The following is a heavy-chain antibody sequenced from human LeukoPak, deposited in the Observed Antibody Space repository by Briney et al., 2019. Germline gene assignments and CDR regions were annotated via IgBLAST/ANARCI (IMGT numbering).Heavy chain of an antibody. D-gene: IGHD3-10*01. CDR1: GGSISRTSYY. J-gene: IGHJ6*02. CDR3: ARARISSSGRPYYYGMDV. Sequence: SETLSLTCSVSGGSISRTSYYWGWIRQPPGKGLEWIGSIYYSGSIYYNPSLKSRVTISVDTSKNQFSLNLSSVTAADTAVYYCARARISSSGRPYYYGMDVWGQGTTVTVSS. V-gene: IGHV4-39*01. CDR2: IYYSGSI.